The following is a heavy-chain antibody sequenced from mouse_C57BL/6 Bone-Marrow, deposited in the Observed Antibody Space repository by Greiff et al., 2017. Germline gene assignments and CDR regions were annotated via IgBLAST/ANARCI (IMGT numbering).Heavy chain of an antibody. Sequence: EVQLVESGGGLVKPGGSLKLSCAASGFTFSDYGMHWVRQAPEKGLEWVAYISSGSSTIYYADTVKGRFTISRDNAKNTLFLQMTSLRSEDTAMYYYARPLYYGNFFYAMDYWGQGTSVTVSS. J-gene: IGHJ4*01. CDR2: ISSGSSTI. CDR3: ARPLYYGNFFYAMDY. D-gene: IGHD2-1*01. V-gene: IGHV5-17*01. CDR1: GFTFSDYG.